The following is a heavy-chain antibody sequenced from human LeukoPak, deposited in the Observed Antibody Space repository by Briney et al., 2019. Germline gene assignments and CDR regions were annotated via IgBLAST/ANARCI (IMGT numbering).Heavy chain of an antibody. CDR2: SGGSGSRT. V-gene: IGHV3-23*01. J-gene: IGHJ4*02. Sequence: GASLILSCAASGFTFSNDAMSWVRQAPGKGLGWVSASGGSGSRTYYADSVRGRFTISRDNSKNTLYLQMNSLRAEDTALYYCAKGKGLAVASKAGRDYWGQGTLVAVSS. CDR3: AKGKGLAVASKAGRDY. D-gene: IGHD6-19*01. CDR1: GFTFSNDA.